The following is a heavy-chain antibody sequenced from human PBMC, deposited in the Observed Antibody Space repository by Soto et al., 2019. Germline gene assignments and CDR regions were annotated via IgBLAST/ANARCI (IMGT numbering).Heavy chain of an antibody. V-gene: IGHV4-4*02. J-gene: IGHJ4*02. Sequence: QVQLQESGPGLVKPSGTLSLTCAVSGGSISSSNWWSWVRQPPGKGLEWIGEIYHSGSTNYNPSLKCRVTISVDKAKNQCSLKLGSVAAADTAVYYWARIAGAGTNFDYWGQGTLGTVSS. CDR1: GGSISSSNW. CDR3: ARIAGAGTNFDY. D-gene: IGHD6-13*01. CDR2: IYHSGST.